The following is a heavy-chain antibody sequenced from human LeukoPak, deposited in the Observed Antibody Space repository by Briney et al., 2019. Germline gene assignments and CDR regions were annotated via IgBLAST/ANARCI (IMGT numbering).Heavy chain of an antibody. D-gene: IGHD6-13*01. CDR1: GFTFSSYA. Sequence: GGSLRLSCAASGFTFSSYAMHWVRQAPGKGLEWVSVISYGGSNKYYADSVKGRFTISRDNSKNTLYLQMNSLRAEDTAVYYCARDHSLIAAAGIGNYWGQGTLVTVSS. CDR3: ARDHSLIAAAGIGNY. V-gene: IGHV3-30-3*01. J-gene: IGHJ4*02. CDR2: ISYGGSNK.